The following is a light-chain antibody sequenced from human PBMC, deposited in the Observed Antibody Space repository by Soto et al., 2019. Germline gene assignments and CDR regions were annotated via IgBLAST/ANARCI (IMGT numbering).Light chain of an antibody. J-gene: IGKJ1*01. Sequence: EIVLTQSPGTLSLSPGERATLSCRASQSVSSSYLAWYQQKPGQAPRLLIYGASSRDTGIPDRFSGSGSGTDSTLSISRMEPEDFAVYYCQQYGSSSWTFGQGTKVEIK. V-gene: IGKV3-20*01. CDR3: QQYGSSSWT. CDR1: QSVSSSY. CDR2: GAS.